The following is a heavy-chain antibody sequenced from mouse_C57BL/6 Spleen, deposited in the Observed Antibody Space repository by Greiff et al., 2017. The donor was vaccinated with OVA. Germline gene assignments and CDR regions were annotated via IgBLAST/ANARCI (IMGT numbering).Heavy chain of an antibody. V-gene: IGHV1-15*01. J-gene: IGHJ4*01. D-gene: IGHD1-1*01. CDR2: IDPETGGT. CDR1: GYTFTDYE. CDR3: TRPTVVAYFAMDY. Sequence: VQLQQSGAELVRPGASVTLSCKASGYTFTDYEMHWVKQTPVHGLEWIGAIDPETGGTAYNQKFKGKAILTADKSSSTAYMELRSLTSEDSAVYYCTRPTVVAYFAMDYRGQGTSVTVSS.